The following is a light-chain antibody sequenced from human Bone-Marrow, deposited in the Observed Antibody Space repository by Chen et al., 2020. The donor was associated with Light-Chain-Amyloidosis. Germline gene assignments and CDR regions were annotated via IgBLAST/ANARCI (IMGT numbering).Light chain of an antibody. J-gene: IGLJ3*02. Sequence: NFMLTQTHSVSESPGKTVIISCTRSSGSIATNYVQWYQQRPGSSPTTVIYEDDQRPSGFPDRFSGSIDRSSNSASLTISGLKTEDEADYYCQSYQGSSQGVFGGGTKLTVL. CDR1: SGSIATNY. CDR2: EDD. CDR3: QSYQGSSQGV. V-gene: IGLV6-57*01.